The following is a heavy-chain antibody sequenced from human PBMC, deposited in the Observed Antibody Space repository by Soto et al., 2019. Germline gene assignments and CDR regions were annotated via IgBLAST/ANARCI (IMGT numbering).Heavy chain of an antibody. CDR1: GFTFSNYW. D-gene: IGHD3-16*01. V-gene: IGHV3-74*01. Sequence: EVQLVESGGGLVQPGGSLRLSCAGSGFTFSNYWMHWVRQAPGKGLEWVSRIDHDGPTDYADSVRGRFTISRDNAENTLYLQMNSLTPEDTAVYYCVRVCHDDYWGQGTLVTVSS. CDR2: IDHDGPT. CDR3: VRVCHDDY. J-gene: IGHJ4*02.